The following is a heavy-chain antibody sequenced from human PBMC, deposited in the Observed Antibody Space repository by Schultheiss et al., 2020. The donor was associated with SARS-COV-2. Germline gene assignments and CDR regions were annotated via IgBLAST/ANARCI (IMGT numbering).Heavy chain of an antibody. D-gene: IGHD4-17*01. Sequence: SETLSLTCTVSGGSISSSSYYWGWIRQPPGKGLEWIGYIYYSGSTNYNPSLKGRVTISVDTSKNQFSLKLSSVTAADTAVYYCARKTEYDYGDYASWFDPWGQGTLVTVSS. V-gene: IGHV4-39*07. CDR2: IYYSGST. CDR1: GGSISSSSYY. CDR3: ARKTEYDYGDYASWFDP. J-gene: IGHJ5*02.